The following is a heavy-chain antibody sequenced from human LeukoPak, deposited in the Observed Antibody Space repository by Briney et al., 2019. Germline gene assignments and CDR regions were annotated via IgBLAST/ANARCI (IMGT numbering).Heavy chain of an antibody. V-gene: IGHV1-18*04. J-gene: IGHJ4*02. CDR3: ARVRGTALTAYPGYFDY. CDR1: GYTFTSYG. CDR2: ISICTGNI. Sequence: GASVKVSCKASGYTFTSYGISWVRQAPGQGLEWMGWISICTGNIKYGEKFQGRATMTRDTSTSTAYMEVRSLTSDDTAVYYCARVRGTALTAYPGYFDYWGQGTLVTVSS. D-gene: IGHD2-21*02.